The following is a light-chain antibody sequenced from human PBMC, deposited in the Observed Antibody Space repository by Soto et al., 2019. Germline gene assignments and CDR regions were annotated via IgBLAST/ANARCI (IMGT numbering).Light chain of an antibody. CDR3: QQRSTWQGLN. CDR1: QSVSSY. CDR2: DAS. V-gene: IGKV3-11*01. J-gene: IGKJ4*01. Sequence: EIVLTQSPATLSLSPGERATLSCRASQSVSSYLAWYQQKPGQAPRLLIYDASNRATGIPARFSGSGSGTDFTLTISSLEPEDFAVYYCQQRSTWQGLNFGGGTKVNI.